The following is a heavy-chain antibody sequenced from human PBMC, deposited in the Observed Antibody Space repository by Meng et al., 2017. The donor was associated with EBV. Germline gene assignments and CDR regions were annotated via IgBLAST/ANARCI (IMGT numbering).Heavy chain of an antibody. V-gene: IGHV1-3*01. CDR3: ARSGATIFGVVIPTYYFDY. D-gene: IGHD3-3*01. CDR2: INAGNGNT. CDR1: GYTFTSYA. J-gene: IGHJ4*02. Sequence: QVQLWQAGAEVKKPGAQVKVSCKASGYTFTSYAMHWVRQAPGQRLEWMGWINAGNGNTKYSQKFQGRVTITRDTSASTAYMELSSLRSEDTAVYYCARSGATIFGVVIPTYYFDYWGQGTLVTVSS.